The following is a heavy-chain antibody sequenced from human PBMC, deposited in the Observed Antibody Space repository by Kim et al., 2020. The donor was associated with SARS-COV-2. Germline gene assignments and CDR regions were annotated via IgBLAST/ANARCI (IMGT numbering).Heavy chain of an antibody. CDR1: GFTFSSYA. Sequence: GGSLRLSCAASGFTFSSYAMSWVRQAPGKGLEWVSAISGSGGSTYYADSVKGRFTISRDNSKNTLYLQMNSLRAEDTAVYYCAKFEVAVAGEHPGGRREENHFDYWGQGTLVTVSS. CDR2: ISGSGGST. V-gene: IGHV3-23*01. CDR3: AKFEVAVAGEHPGGRREENHFDY. J-gene: IGHJ4*02. D-gene: IGHD6-19*01.